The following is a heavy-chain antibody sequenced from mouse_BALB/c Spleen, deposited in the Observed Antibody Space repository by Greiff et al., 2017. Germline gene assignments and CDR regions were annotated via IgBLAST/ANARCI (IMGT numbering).Heavy chain of an antibody. CDR3: ARGLLKSYAMDY. J-gene: IGHJ4*01. V-gene: IGHV1-20*02. CDR2: INPYNGDT. CDR1: GYSFTGYF. D-gene: IGHD2-3*01. Sequence: EVQVVESGPELVKPGASVKISCKASGYSFTGYFMNWVMQSHGKSLEWIGRINPYNGDTFYNQKFKGKATLTVDKSSSTAHMELRSLASEDSAVYYCARGLLKSYAMDYWGQGTSVTVSS.